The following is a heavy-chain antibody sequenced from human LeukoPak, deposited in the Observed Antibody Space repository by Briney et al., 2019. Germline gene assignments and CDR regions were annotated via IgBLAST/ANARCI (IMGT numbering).Heavy chain of an antibody. D-gene: IGHD6-19*01. V-gene: IGHV1-18*01. CDR1: GYTFTSYG. Sequence: ASVKVSCKASGYTFTSYGISWVRQAPGQGLEWMGWISAYSGNTNYAQKLQGRVTMTTDTSTSTAYMELRSLRSDDTAVYYCARDWGSGWYVHYYYGMDVWGQGTTVTVSS. CDR3: ARDWGSGWYVHYYYGMDV. J-gene: IGHJ6*02. CDR2: ISAYSGNT.